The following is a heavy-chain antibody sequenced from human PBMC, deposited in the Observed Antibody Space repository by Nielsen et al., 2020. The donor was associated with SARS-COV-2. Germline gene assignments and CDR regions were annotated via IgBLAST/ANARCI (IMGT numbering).Heavy chain of an antibody. J-gene: IGHJ6*02. CDR2: ISWNSGSI. D-gene: IGHD4/OR15-4a*01. CDR3: ANGAGHYYYYGMDV. Sequence: SLKISCAASGFTFDDYAMHWVRQAPGKGLEWVSGISWNSGSIGYADSVKGRFTISRDNAKNSLYLQMNSLRAEDTALYYCANGAGHYYYYGMDVWGQGTTVTVSS. CDR1: GFTFDDYA. V-gene: IGHV3-9*01.